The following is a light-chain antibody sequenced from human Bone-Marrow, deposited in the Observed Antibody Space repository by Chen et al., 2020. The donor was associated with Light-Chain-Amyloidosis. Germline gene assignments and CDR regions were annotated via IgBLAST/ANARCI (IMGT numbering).Light chain of an antibody. CDR3: YSYAGSSTLV. CDR2: EVN. V-gene: IGLV2-23*02. CDR1: SGDVGGYNL. Sequence: QSALTHPASVSGSPGPSITISCPGTSGDVGGYNLVSWYQNHPGKAPKLLIYEVNKRPSGVSNRFSASQSGNTASLTISGLQAEDEAHYYCYSYAGSSTLVFGGGTQVTVL. J-gene: IGLJ2*01.